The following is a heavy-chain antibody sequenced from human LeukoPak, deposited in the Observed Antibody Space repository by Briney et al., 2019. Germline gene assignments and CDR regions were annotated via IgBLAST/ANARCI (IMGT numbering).Heavy chain of an antibody. CDR3: ARVLGAVAGTEILYYFDY. V-gene: IGHV4-59*08. D-gene: IGHD6-19*01. J-gene: IGHJ4*02. CDR2: IYYSGST. CDR1: GGSISSYY. Sequence: PSETLSLTCTVPGGSISSYYWSWIRQPPGKGLEWIGYIYYSGSTNYNPSLKSRVTISVDTSKNQFSLKLSSVTAADTAVYYCARVLGAVAGTEILYYFDYWGQGTLVTVSS.